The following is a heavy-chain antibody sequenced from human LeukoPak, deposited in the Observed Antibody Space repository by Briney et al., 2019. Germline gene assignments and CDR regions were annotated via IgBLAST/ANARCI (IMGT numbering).Heavy chain of an antibody. V-gene: IGHV4-34*01. CDR1: GGSFSGYY. CDR3: ARGGGSRITIFGVVINDFDY. CDR2: INHSGST. Sequence: SETLSLTCAVYGGSFSGYYWSWIRQPPGKGLEWIGEINHSGSTNYNPSLKSRVTISVDTSKNQFSLKLSFVTAADTAVYYCARGGGSRITIFGVVINDFDYWGQGTLVTVSS. J-gene: IGHJ4*02. D-gene: IGHD3-3*01.